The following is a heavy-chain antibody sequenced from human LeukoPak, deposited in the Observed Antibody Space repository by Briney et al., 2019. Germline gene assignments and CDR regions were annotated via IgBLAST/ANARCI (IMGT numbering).Heavy chain of an antibody. CDR1: GFTFSGYS. CDR3: AREPAAAGKNWFDP. V-gene: IGHV3-48*04. D-gene: IGHD6-25*01. Sequence: GGSLRLSCAASGFTFSGYSMNWVRQAPGKGLEWVSYISGSSSPIFYADSVKGRFTISRDDAKNSLYLQMNSLRAEDTAMYYCAREPAAAGKNWFDPWGQGTLATVSS. CDR2: ISGSSSPI. J-gene: IGHJ5*02.